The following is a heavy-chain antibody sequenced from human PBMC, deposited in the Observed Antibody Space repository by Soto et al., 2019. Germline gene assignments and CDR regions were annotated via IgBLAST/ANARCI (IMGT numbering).Heavy chain of an antibody. D-gene: IGHD3-22*01. CDR1: GGTFSSYS. CDR2: IIPIFGTA. J-gene: IGHJ5*02. V-gene: IGHV1-69*01. CDR3: ARADYYDSSGYYLSWFDP. Sequence: SVKVSCKASGGTFSSYSISWVRQAPGQGLEWMGGIIPIFGTANYAQKFQGRVTITADESTSTAYMELSSLRSEDTAVYYCARADYYDSSGYYLSWFDPWGQGTLVTVSS.